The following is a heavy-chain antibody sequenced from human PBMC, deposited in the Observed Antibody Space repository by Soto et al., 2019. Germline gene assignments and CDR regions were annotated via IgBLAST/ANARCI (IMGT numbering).Heavy chain of an antibody. V-gene: IGHV1-46*01. Sequence: QVQLVQSGAEVKKPGASVKVSCKASGYTFTSYYMHWVRQAPGQGLEWMGIINPIFGTANYAQKFQGRVTITADESTSTAYMELSSLRSEDTAVYYCARDQYYDSSGYLYWGQGTLVTVSS. CDR3: ARDQYYDSSGYLY. CDR1: GYTFTSYY. J-gene: IGHJ4*02. D-gene: IGHD3-22*01. CDR2: INPIFGTA.